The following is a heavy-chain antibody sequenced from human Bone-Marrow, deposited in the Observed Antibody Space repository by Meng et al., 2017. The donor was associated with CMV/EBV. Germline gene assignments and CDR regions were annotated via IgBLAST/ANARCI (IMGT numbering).Heavy chain of an antibody. CDR2: INHSGST. CDR3: SSGGMAVAGTGGWFDP. V-gene: IGHV4-34*01. J-gene: IGHJ5*02. Sequence: SQTLSLTCAVYGGSLSDYYYSWIRQPPGKGLGWIGEINHSGSTDYNPSLKSRVTISVDTSKNQFSLKLSSVTAADTAVYSCSSGGMAVAGTGGWFDPLGQRTLVPVS. D-gene: IGHD6-19*01. CDR1: GGSLSDYY.